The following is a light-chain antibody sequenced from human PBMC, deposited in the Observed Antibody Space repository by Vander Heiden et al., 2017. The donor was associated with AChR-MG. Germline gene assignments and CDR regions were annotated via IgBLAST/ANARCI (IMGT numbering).Light chain of an antibody. CDR1: SGSVSQSHY. Sequence: QTVVTHDPSFSVSAGGTVTYTYGFSSGSVSQSHYPSRSPPPPGPPPRTAHYATNTRSAGVPDRFSGSSLGNKAALTSTGAQADDEADYYCMLYMGPGTWVFGGGTKLTVL. CDR2: ATN. CDR3: MLYMGPGTWV. J-gene: IGLJ3*02. V-gene: IGLV8-61*01.